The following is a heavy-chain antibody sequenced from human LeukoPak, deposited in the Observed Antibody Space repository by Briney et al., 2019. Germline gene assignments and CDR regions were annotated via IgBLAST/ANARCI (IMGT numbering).Heavy chain of an antibody. CDR1: GYTFTTYY. CDR3: ATDDGYKFGKFDY. D-gene: IGHD5-24*01. V-gene: IGHV1-46*01. J-gene: IGHJ4*02. Sequence: ASVKVSCKTSGYTFTTYYIHWVRQAPGQGLEWLGIINPSGGTTTYAQKFQGRVTITADESTSTAYMELSSLRSEDTAVYYCATDDGYKFGKFDYWGQGTLVTVSS. CDR2: INPSGGTT.